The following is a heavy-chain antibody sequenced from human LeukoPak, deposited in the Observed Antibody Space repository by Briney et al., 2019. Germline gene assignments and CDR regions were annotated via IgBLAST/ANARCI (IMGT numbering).Heavy chain of an antibody. J-gene: IGHJ4*02. CDR2: IYSGGST. CDR3: AKGYYDSSGSYYFDY. V-gene: IGHV3-53*01. D-gene: IGHD3-22*01. Sequence: PGGSLRLSCVVSGFTVSTNYMSWVRQAPGKGLEWVSLIYSGGSTYYADSVKGRFTISRDNSKNTLYLQMNSLRAEDTAVYYCAKGYYDSSGSYYFDYWGQGTLVTVSS. CDR1: GFTVSTNY.